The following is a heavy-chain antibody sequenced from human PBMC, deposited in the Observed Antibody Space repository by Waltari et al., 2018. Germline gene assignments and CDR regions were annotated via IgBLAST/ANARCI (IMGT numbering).Heavy chain of an antibody. Sequence: QVQLVQSGAEVKKPGASVKVSCKASGYTFTSYDINWVRQATGQGVGWMGCMNPTSGNTGNEQKSQGRVTIPRNTSISTAYMELSSLISEDTAVYYCARGYYYDSSGYHFDYWGQGTLVTVSS. J-gene: IGHJ4*02. D-gene: IGHD3-22*01. CDR3: ARGYYYDSSGYHFDY. CDR2: MNPTSGNT. V-gene: IGHV1-8*03. CDR1: GYTFTSYD.